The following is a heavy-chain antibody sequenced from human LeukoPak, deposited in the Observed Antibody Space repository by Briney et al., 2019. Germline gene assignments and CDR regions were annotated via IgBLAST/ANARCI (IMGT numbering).Heavy chain of an antibody. CDR3: ARVPGMNYYDSSGYLFDY. D-gene: IGHD3-22*01. V-gene: IGHV1-69*01. CDR1: GGTFSSYA. CDR2: IIPIFGTA. Sequence: VASVKVSCXASGGTFSSYAISWVRQAPGQGLVWMGGIIPIFGTANYAQKFQGRVTITAAESTSTAYMELSSLRSEDTAVYYCARVPGMNYYDSSGYLFDYWGQGTLVTVSS. J-gene: IGHJ4*02.